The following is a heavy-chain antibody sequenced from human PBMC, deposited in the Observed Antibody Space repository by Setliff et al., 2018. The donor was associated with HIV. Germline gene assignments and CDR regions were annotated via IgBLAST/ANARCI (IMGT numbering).Heavy chain of an antibody. J-gene: IGHJ5*02. D-gene: IGHD3-22*01. CDR3: ARDPLFMYYYDSNAKGGVS. CDR1: GHTFTNYD. V-gene: IGHV1-8*01. Sequence: GASVKVSCKPPGHTFTNYDIHWMRRAPGQGLEWMGWMNPNSGVSGYALKFHDRVTMTRDTSITTLYMELSSLTSEDTAVYYCARDPLFMYYYDSNAKGGVSWGQGTLVTVSS. CDR2: MNPNSGVS.